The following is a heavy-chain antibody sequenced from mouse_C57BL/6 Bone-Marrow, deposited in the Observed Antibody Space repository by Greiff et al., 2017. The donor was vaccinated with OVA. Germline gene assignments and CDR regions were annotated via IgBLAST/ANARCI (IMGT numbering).Heavy chain of an antibody. V-gene: IGHV1-55*01. J-gene: IGHJ3*01. CDR3: ARVGYYGSRAGFAY. D-gene: IGHD1-1*01. CDR1: GYTFTSYW. Sequence: QVQLKQPGAELVKPGASVKMSCKASGYTFTSYWITWVKQRPGQGLEWIGDIYPGSGSTNYNEKFKSKATLTVDTSSSTAYRQLSSLTSEDSAVYYCARVGYYGSRAGFAYWGQGTLVTVSA. CDR2: IYPGSGST.